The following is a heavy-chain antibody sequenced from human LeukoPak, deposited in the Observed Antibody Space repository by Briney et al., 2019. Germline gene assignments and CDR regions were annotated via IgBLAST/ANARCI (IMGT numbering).Heavy chain of an antibody. J-gene: IGHJ4*02. CDR2: IYTGGST. V-gene: IGHV4-4*07. Sequence: SETLSLTCTVSGGSINSYYWTWIRQPAGKGLEWIGRIYTGGSTNYNPSLESRVTMSVDTSKNQFSLKLNSVTGADTAVYYCARQEGGIVGPYWGQGTLVTVSS. CDR3: ARQEGGIVGPY. CDR1: GGSINSYY. D-gene: IGHD1-26*01.